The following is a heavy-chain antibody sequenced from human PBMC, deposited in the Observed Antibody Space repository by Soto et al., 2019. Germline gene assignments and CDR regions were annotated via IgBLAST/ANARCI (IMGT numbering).Heavy chain of an antibody. CDR1: GGSISSSTYY. D-gene: IGHD6-13*01. J-gene: IGHJ6*02. CDR3: RRSSRYSTDV. Sequence: SETLSLTCTVSGGSISSSTYYWGWIRQPPGKGLEWIGEINHSGSTDYNPSLKSRVTISVDTSKNQFSLNVISVTAADTAVYYCRRSSRYSTDVWGQGTTVTVSS. CDR2: INHSGST. V-gene: IGHV4-39*01.